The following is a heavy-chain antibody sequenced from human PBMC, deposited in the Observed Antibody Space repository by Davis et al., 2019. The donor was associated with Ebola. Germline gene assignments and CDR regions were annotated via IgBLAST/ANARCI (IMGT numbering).Heavy chain of an antibody. CDR2: INHSGST. CDR1: GGSFSGYY. V-gene: IGHV4-34*01. J-gene: IGHJ4*02. CDR3: ARDFLSSHEYYFDY. D-gene: IGHD6-13*01. Sequence: MPSETLSLTCAVYGGSFSGYYWSWIRQPPGKGLEWIGEINHSGSTNYNPSLKSRVTISVDKSKNQFSLKLSSVTAADTAVYYCARDFLSSHEYYFDYWGQGTLVTVSS.